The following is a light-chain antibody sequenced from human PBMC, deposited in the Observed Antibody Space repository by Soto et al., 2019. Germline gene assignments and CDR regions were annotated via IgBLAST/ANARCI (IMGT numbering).Light chain of an antibody. Sequence: DVQMTQSPSAMSASVGDRVTIACRASQDISRFVAWFQHKPGRAPERLIYETSSLQPGVPSRFSGSGSGTEFTLAISGLQPEDIATYYCQQYDNLPPITFGQGTRLEIK. CDR3: QQYDNLPPIT. CDR1: QDISRF. CDR2: ETS. J-gene: IGKJ5*01. V-gene: IGKV1-17*03.